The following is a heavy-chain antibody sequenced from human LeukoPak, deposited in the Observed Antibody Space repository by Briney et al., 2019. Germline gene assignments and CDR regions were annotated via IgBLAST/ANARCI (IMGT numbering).Heavy chain of an antibody. J-gene: IGHJ4*02. CDR2: INHSGST. V-gene: IGHV4-34*01. CDR3: ARGVVPAAHDY. Sequence: SETLSLTXAVYGGSFSGYYWSWIRQPPGKGLEWIGEINHSGSTNYNPSLKSQVTISVDTSKNQFSLKLSSVTAADTAVYYCARGVVPAAHDYWGQGTLVTVSS. CDR1: GGSFSGYY. D-gene: IGHD2-2*01.